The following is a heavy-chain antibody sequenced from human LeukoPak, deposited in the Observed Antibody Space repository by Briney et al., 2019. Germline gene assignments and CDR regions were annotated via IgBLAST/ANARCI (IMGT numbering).Heavy chain of an antibody. J-gene: IGHJ4*02. CDR2: ISDDGNDK. Sequence: GGSLRLSCAASGFTFSTYGMHWVRQTPGKGLEWVAVISDDGNDKYYANSVKGRFTISRDNSKNTLYLQMNSLRAEDTAVYYCAKAAGRGYNYGDYFDYWGQGTLVTVSS. D-gene: IGHD5-18*01. V-gene: IGHV3-30*18. CDR3: AKAAGRGYNYGDYFDY. CDR1: GFTFSTYG.